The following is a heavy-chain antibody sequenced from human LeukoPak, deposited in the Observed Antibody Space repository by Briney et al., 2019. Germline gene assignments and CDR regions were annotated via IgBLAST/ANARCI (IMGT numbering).Heavy chain of an antibody. CDR2: INSDGSST. V-gene: IGHV3-74*01. D-gene: IGHD1-26*01. Sequence: PGGSLRLSCAASGFTFSSYWMHWVRQAPGKGLVWVSRINSDGSSTSYADSVKGRFTISRDNAKNTLYLQMNSLRAEDTAVYYCARVRIVGAPFNYWGQGTLVTVSS. J-gene: IGHJ4*02. CDR1: GFTFSSYW. CDR3: ARVRIVGAPFNY.